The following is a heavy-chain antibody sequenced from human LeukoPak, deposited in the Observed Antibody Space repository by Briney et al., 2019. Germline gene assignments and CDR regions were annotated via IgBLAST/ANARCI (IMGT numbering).Heavy chain of an antibody. CDR1: GFSLSTSGVG. Sequence: SGPTLVKPTQTLTLTCTFSGFSLSTSGVGVGWIRQPPGKALEWLALIYWDDDKRYSPSLKSRLTITKDTSKNQVVLIMTNMDPVDTATYYCAHSLALGYDFGTLDYSGQGTLVTVSS. CDR3: AHSLALGYDFGTLDY. V-gene: IGHV2-5*02. D-gene: IGHD5-12*01. CDR2: IYWDDDK. J-gene: IGHJ4*02.